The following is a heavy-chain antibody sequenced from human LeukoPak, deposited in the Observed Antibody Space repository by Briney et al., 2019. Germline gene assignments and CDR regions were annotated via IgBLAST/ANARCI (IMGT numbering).Heavy chain of an antibody. CDR3: ASSTHYDYVWGSYRKRQSFDY. V-gene: IGHV4-39*01. D-gene: IGHD3-16*02. CDR2: IYYSGST. J-gene: IGHJ4*02. Sequence: SETLSLTCTVSGGSISSSSYYWGWIRQPPGKGLEWIGSIYYSGSTYYNPSLKSRVTISVDTSKNQFSLKLSSVTAADTAVYSWASSTHYDYVWGSYRKRQSFDYWGQGTLVTVSS. CDR1: GGSISSSSYY.